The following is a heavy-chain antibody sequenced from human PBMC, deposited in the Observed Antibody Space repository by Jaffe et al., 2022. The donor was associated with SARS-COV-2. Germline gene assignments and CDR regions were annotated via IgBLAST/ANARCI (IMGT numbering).Heavy chain of an antibody. CDR3: ARGSGLRWRKSYWYFDL. V-gene: IGHV3-13*01. J-gene: IGHJ2*01. D-gene: IGHD4-17*01. CDR2: IGTAGDT. CDR1: GFTFSSYD. Sequence: EVQLVESGGGLVQPGGSLRLSCAASGFTFSSYDMHWVRQATGKGLEWVSAIGTAGDTYYPGSVKGRFTISRENAKNSLYLQMNSLRAGDTAVYYCARGSGLRWRKSYWYFDLWGRGTLVTVSS.